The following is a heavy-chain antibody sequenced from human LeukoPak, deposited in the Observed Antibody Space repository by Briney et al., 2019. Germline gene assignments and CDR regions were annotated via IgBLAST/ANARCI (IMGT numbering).Heavy chain of an antibody. J-gene: IGHJ4*02. CDR3: ARASNDFWN. V-gene: IGHV3-74*01. CDR1: GFTFRSYW. D-gene: IGHD3-3*01. Sequence: GGSLRLSCAASGFTFRSYWMHWVRQAPGKGLVWVSRINSDGRSTSYADSVKGRFTISRDNAKNTLYLQMNSLRAEDTALYYCARASNDFWNWGLGTLVTVSS. CDR2: INSDGRST.